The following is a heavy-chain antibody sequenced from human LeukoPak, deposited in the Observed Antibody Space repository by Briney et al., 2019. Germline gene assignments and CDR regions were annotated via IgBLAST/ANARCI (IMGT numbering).Heavy chain of an antibody. Sequence: GGSLRLSCAASRFTLSSYWMSWVRQAPGEGLERVANKKQDGSEKYYVDSVKGRFTISRDNATNSLYLQMNSLRAEDTAVYFCAKDYDSSVYSVPFGPWGQGTLVTVSS. CDR2: KKQDGSEK. D-gene: IGHD3-22*01. CDR1: RFTLSSYW. V-gene: IGHV3-7*05. CDR3: AKDYDSSVYSVPFGP. J-gene: IGHJ5*02.